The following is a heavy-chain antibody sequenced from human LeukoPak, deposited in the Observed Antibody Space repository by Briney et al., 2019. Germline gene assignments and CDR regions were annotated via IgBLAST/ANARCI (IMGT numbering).Heavy chain of an antibody. D-gene: IGHD3-16*01. V-gene: IGHV4-59*03. CDR2: IHYSGST. CDR3: AKFGLYYNMDV. J-gene: IGHJ6*02. Sequence: SETLSLTCAVSGGSISGFYWTWIRQPPGKGREFIGQIHYSGSTDYNPSLKSRITMSVDTSKNQFVRSLNSVTAADTAVYYCAKFGLYYNMDVWGQGTTVTVSS. CDR1: GGSISGFY.